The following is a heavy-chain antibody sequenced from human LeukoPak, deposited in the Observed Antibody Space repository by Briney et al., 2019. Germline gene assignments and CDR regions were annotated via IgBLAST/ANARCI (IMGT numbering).Heavy chain of an antibody. CDR2: IYTTGST. CDR3: ARHGLYGDYYFDY. V-gene: IGHV4-61*02. D-gene: IGHD4-17*01. CDR1: GGSISSGSYY. J-gene: IGHJ4*02. Sequence: PSETLSLTCTVSGGSISSGSYYWSWIRQPAGKGLEWIGRIYTTGSTNYNPSLKSRVTISVDTSKNQFSLKLSSLTAADTAVYYCARHGLYGDYYFDYWGQGTLVTVSS.